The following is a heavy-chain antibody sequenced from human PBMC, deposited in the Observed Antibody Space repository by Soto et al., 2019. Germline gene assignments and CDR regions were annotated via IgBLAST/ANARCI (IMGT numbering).Heavy chain of an antibody. CDR3: AADFTTVTTQYFDV. D-gene: IGHD4-17*01. CDR1: GFTFTSSA. J-gene: IGHJ2*01. V-gene: IGHV1-58*02. CDR2: IVVGSSNT. Sequence: MQRVQSGPEVKKPGTSVKVSCKASGFTFTSSAMQWVRQARGQRLEWIGWIVVGSSNTKYAQKFQERVTITRDMSTSTVYMELSSLRAEDTAVYYCAADFTTVTTQYFDVWGRGALVTVSS.